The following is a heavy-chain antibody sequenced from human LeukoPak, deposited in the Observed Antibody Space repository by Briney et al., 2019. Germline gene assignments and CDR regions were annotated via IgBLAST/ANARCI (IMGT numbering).Heavy chain of an antibody. CDR2: ISAYNGNT. Sequence: ASVKVSCKASGYTFTSYGISWVRQAPGQGLEWMGWISAYNGNTNYAQKLQGRVTMTTDTSTSTAYMELRSLRSDDTAVYYCARDAPYYDILTGYPQDAFDIWGHGTMVTVSS. V-gene: IGHV1-18*01. D-gene: IGHD3-9*01. CDR1: GYTFTSYG. J-gene: IGHJ3*02. CDR3: ARDAPYYDILTGYPQDAFDI.